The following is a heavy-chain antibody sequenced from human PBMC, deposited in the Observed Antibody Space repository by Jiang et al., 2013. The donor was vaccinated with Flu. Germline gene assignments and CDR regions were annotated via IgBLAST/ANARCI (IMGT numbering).Heavy chain of an antibody. CDR3: AREFGGWELKQGDFDY. CDR1: GDSVSSNSVA. J-gene: IGHJ4*02. D-gene: IGHD1-26*01. CDR2: TYYRSKWYN. V-gene: IGHV6-1*01. Sequence: SQTLSLTCAISGDSVSSNSVAWNWIRQSPSRGLEWLGRTYYRSKWYNDYAVSVKSRITINPDTSKNQFSLQLNSVTPEDTAVYYCAREFGGWELKQGDFDYWGQGTLVTVSS.